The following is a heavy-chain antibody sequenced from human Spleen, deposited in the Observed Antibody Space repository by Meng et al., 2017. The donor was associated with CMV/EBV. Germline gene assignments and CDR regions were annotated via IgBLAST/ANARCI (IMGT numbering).Heavy chain of an antibody. CDR1: GGSISSSSYY. J-gene: IGHJ5*02. CDR2: IYYSGST. D-gene: IGHD5-12*01. CDR3: AREVAATMGNWFDP. V-gene: IGHV4-39*07. Sequence: SETLSLTCTVSGGSISSSSYYWGWIRQPPGKGLEWIGSIYYSGSTYYNPSLKSRVTISVDTSKNHFSLKLNSVTAADMAVYYCAREVAATMGNWFDPWGQGTPVTVSS.